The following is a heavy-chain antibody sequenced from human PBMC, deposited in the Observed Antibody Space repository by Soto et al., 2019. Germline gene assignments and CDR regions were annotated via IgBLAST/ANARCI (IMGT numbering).Heavy chain of an antibody. CDR3: ARGIFHIHYYFYYMDV. CDR1: GFTFSDYY. V-gene: IGHV3-11*01. CDR2: ITSSGSTI. Sequence: VQLVESGAHLVKPGGSLRLSCAASGFTFSDYYMSWLRQVPAKALEWVSYITSSGSTIYYADSVKGRFTISRDNAKNSLYLQMNSLRAEDSAVYYCARGIFHIHYYFYYMDVWGKGTTVTVSS. J-gene: IGHJ6*03. D-gene: IGHD3-3*01.